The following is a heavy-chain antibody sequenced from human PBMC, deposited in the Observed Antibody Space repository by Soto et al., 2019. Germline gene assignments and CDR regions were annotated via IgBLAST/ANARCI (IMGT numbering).Heavy chain of an antibody. D-gene: IGHD2-2*01. J-gene: IGHJ4*02. CDR1: GFSLSTSGVG. CDR3: AHRKPGKYRLLSPTYYFDY. V-gene: IGHV2-5*02. CDR2: LFWDDDK. Sequence: SGPTLVKPTQTLTLTCTFSGFSLSTSGVGVGWIRQPPGKALEWLALLFWDDDKRYSPSLKSRLTITKDTSKNQVVLTMTNMDPVDTATYYCAHRKPGKYRLLSPTYYFDYWGQGTLVTVSS.